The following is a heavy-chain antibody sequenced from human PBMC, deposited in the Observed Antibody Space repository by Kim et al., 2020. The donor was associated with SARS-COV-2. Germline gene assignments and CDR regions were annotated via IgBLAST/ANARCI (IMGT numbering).Heavy chain of an antibody. CDR3: ARESGGDYYDSSGYYYLDAFDI. V-gene: IGHV4-39*07. D-gene: IGHD3-22*01. CDR2: IYYRGST. J-gene: IGHJ3*02. CDR1: GGSISSSSYY. Sequence: SETLSLTCTVSGGSISSSSYYWGWIRQPPGKGLEWIGSIYYRGSTYYNPSLKSRVTISVDRSKNQFSLKLSSVTAADTAVYYCARESGGDYYDSSGYYYLDAFDIWGQGTLVTVSS.